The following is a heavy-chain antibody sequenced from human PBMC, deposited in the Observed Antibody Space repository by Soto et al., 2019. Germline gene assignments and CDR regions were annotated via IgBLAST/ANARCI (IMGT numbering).Heavy chain of an antibody. D-gene: IGHD4-17*01. J-gene: IGHJ4*02. CDR2: IYYSGST. V-gene: IGHV4-31*03. CDR3: ARDRHGDEIDY. Sequence: QVQLQESDPGLVKPSQTLSLTCTVSGASISSGTYYWTWIRQHPGKGLEWIGYIYYSGSTYYNPSLKSRLTMSVDTSKNQFSLKLSSVTAADTAVYFCARDRHGDEIDYWGQGTLVTVSS. CDR1: GASISSGTYY.